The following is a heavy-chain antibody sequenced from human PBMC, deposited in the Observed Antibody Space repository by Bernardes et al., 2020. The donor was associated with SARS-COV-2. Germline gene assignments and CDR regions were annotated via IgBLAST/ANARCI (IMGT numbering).Heavy chain of an antibody. CDR1: GFTFSSYW. V-gene: IGHV3-74*01. D-gene: IGHD4-17*01. CDR2: INSDESST. J-gene: IGHJ4*02. Sequence: VGSLILSCAASGFTFSSYWMHWVRQAPGQGLVWVSRINSDESSTSYADSVKGRFTISRDNAKNTLYLQMNSLRAEDTAVYYCARDINYGDEGYFDYWGQGTLVTVSS. CDR3: ARDINYGDEGYFDY.